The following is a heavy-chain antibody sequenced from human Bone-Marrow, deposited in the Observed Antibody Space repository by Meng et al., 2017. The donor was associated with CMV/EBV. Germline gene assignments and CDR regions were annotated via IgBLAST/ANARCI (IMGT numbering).Heavy chain of an antibody. Sequence: AASGVAFSSYTMIWVRQAPGKELEWVSSINGGSSYMYYADSLKGRFTISRDNAKNSLYLQMNSLRAEDTAVYYCARLHYDLYYSDYWGQGALVTVSS. CDR1: GVAFSSYT. D-gene: IGHD3-22*01. J-gene: IGHJ4*02. CDR3: ARLHYDLYYSDY. CDR2: INGGSSYM. V-gene: IGHV3-21*01.